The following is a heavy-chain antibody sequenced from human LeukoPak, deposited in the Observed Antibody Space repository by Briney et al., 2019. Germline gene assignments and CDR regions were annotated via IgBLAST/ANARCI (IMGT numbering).Heavy chain of an antibody. D-gene: IGHD1-26*01. CDR2: IRYDGSNQ. CDR3: ARGPWGSYYGAEYFQH. Sequence: GGSLRPSCAASGFTFSHYGMHWVRQAPGKGLQWVAFIRYDGSNQYYADSVKGRFTISRDDSKNTLYLQMNSLRAEDTAVYYCARGPWGSYYGAEYFQHWGQGTLVTVSS. CDR1: GFTFSHYG. V-gene: IGHV3-30*02. J-gene: IGHJ1*01.